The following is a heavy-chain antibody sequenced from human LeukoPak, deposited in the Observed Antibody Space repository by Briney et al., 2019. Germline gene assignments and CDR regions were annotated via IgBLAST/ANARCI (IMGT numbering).Heavy chain of an antibody. D-gene: IGHD5-18*01. J-gene: IGHJ5*02. CDR1: GYTFTSYY. CDR3: AEGGYRNWFDP. Sequence: ASVKVSCTASGYTFTSYYMHWVRQAPGQGLEWMGIINPSGGSTSYAQKFQGRVTMTRDTSTSTVYMELGSLRSEDTAVYYCAEGGYRNWFDPWGQGTLVTVSS. CDR2: INPSGGST. V-gene: IGHV1-46*01.